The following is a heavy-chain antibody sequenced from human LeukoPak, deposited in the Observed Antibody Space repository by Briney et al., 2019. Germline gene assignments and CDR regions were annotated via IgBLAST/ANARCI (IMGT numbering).Heavy chain of an antibody. J-gene: IGHJ4*02. Sequence: GASVKVSCKASGYTLTNYYMHWVRQAPGQGLEWMGIINPSGGSTTYTEKFQGRVTMTRDMSTSTVYMELSSLRSEDTAVYCCARDLGRGSEFDYWGQGTLVTVSS. V-gene: IGHV1-46*01. CDR1: GYTLTNYY. CDR2: INPSGGST. D-gene: IGHD3-10*01. CDR3: ARDLGRGSEFDY.